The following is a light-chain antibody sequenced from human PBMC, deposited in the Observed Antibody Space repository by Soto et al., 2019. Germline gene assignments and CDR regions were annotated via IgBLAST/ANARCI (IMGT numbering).Light chain of an antibody. J-gene: IGLJ1*01. CDR2: EVS. CDR3: SSYTSNNTPFV. CDR1: SSDVGNYIY. Sequence: QSVLTQPASVSGSPGQSITISYTGTSSDVGNYIYVSWFQHHPGKAPKLMIYEVSNRPSGVSNRFSASKSGNTASLTISGLQAEDEADYYCSSYTSNNTPFVFGTGTKVTVL. V-gene: IGLV2-14*01.